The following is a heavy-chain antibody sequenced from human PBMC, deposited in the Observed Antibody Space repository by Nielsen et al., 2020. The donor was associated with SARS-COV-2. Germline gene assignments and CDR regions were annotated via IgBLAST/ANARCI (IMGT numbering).Heavy chain of an antibody. V-gene: IGHV3-53*04. D-gene: IGHD6-25*01. Sequence: ESPKIPCAAFGFNVSNTFMTWVRQAPGKGLEWVSIIYTLGPPFYADSVKGRFTISSLTSKNTLYLQLNSLASDDWAVYYCARGGRLSRYYFDFWGRGTQVTVSS. J-gene: IGHJ4*02. CDR1: GFNVSNTF. CDR2: IYTLGPP. CDR3: ARGGRLSRYYFDF.